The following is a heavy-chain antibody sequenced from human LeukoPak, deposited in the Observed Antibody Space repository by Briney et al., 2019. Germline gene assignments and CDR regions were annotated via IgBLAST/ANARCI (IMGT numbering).Heavy chain of an antibody. D-gene: IGHD3-22*01. J-gene: IGHJ4*02. Sequence: GSSVKVSCTASGGTFSSYAISWVRQAHGQGLEWMGRIIPIFGIANYAQKFQGRVTITADKSTSTAYMELSSLRSEDTAVYYCASSYYYDSSGYYEVDYWGQGTLVTVSS. CDR1: GGTFSSYA. V-gene: IGHV1-69*04. CDR3: ASSYYYDSSGYYEVDY. CDR2: IIPIFGIA.